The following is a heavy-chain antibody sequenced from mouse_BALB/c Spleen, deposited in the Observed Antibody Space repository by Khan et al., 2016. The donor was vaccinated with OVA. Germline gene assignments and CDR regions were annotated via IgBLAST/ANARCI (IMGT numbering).Heavy chain of an antibody. J-gene: IGHJ4*01. V-gene: IGHV10-1*02. D-gene: IGHD2-1*01. CDR3: VRHLEGNWAMDY. Sequence: EVQLVESGGGLVQPKGSLKLSCAASGFTFNIYAMNWVRQAPGKGLEWISRIRSKSNNYPTYYADSVKDRFTISRDDSQSMLYLQMNNLKTEDTAMYYCVRHLEGNWAMDYWGQGTSVTVSS. CDR1: GFTFNIYA. CDR2: IRSKSNNYPT.